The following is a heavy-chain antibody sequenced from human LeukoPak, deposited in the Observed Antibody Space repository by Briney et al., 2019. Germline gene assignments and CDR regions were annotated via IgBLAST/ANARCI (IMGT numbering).Heavy chain of an antibody. CDR1: GFSLSTSGVG. CDR2: IYWDDDK. V-gene: IGHV2-5*02. Sequence: SGPTLVKPTQTLTLTCTFSGFSLSTSGVGVGWIRQPPGKALEWLALIYWDDDKRCSPSLKSRLTITKDTSKNQVVLTMTNMDPVDTATYYCALVDTAMVSLDYWGQGTLVTVSS. D-gene: IGHD5-18*01. J-gene: IGHJ4*02. CDR3: ALVDTAMVSLDY.